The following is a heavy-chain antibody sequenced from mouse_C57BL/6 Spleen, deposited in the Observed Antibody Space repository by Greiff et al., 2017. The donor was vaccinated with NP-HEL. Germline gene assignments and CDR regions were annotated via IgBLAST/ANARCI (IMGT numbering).Heavy chain of an antibody. CDR2: IHPNSGST. CDR1: GYTFTSYW. Sequence: VQLQQPGAELVKPGASVKLSCKASGYTFTSYWMHWVKQRPGQGLEWIGMIHPNSGSTNYNEKFKSKATLTVDKSSSTAYMQLSSLTSEDSAVYYCARSEDYYGSSYGYWGQGTTLTVSS. D-gene: IGHD1-1*01. CDR3: ARSEDYYGSSYGY. V-gene: IGHV1-64*01. J-gene: IGHJ2*01.